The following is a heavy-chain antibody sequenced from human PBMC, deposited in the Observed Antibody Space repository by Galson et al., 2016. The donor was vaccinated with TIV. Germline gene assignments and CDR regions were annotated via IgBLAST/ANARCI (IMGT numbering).Heavy chain of an antibody. CDR3: TRVPQTYSSSWYDFDY. CDR2: IRGGNSYI. D-gene: IGHD6-13*01. Sequence: LRLSCAASGFTFSSHTMNWVRQAPGTGLELVSSIRGGNSYIYYADSVKGRFTISRDNAKNSLFLQMNSLRGEDTAVYYCTRVPQTYSSSWYDFDYWGQGALVTVSS. J-gene: IGHJ4*02. V-gene: IGHV3-21*01. CDR1: GFTFSSHT.